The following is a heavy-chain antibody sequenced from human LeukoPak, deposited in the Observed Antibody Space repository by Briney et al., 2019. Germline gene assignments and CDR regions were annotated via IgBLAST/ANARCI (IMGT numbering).Heavy chain of an antibody. V-gene: IGHV3-15*04. J-gene: IGHJ6*02. Sequence: GGSLRLSCAASGFTFSYAWMSWVRQVPGKGLEWVGQIVSNIDGGTTDYAAPVKGRFTISRDDSESMLYLRMNSLKVEDTAVYYCTTDEDWNYARKDVWGQGATVIVSS. CDR3: TTDEDWNYARKDV. CDR2: IVSNIDGGTT. D-gene: IGHD1-7*01. CDR1: GFTFSYAW.